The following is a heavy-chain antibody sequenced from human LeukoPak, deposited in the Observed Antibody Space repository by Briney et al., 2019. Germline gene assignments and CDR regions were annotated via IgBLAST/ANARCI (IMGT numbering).Heavy chain of an antibody. D-gene: IGHD3-10*01. CDR1: GVFISSYY. V-gene: IGHV4-59*01. Sequence: SETLSLTCNVSGVFISSYYWTWIRQPPGKGLEWIGYVYYRGGTSYSPSLKGRVTISSDTSRNDFSLKSSSVTAADTAVYYCARSWSGYALDVWGPGITVTVSS. J-gene: IGHJ6*02. CDR2: VYYRGGT. CDR3: ARSWSGYALDV.